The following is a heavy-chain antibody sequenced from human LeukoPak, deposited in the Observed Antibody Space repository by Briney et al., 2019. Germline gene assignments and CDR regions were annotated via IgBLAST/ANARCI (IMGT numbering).Heavy chain of an antibody. Sequence: SVKVSCKASGGTFSSYAISWVRQAPGQGLEWMGGIIPIFGTANYAQKFQGRVPITADESTSTAYMELSSLRSEDTAVYYCARAREKYYYDSSGYFDYWGQGTLVTVSS. CDR1: GGTFSSYA. CDR2: IIPIFGTA. CDR3: ARAREKYYYDSSGYFDY. J-gene: IGHJ4*02. V-gene: IGHV1-69*13. D-gene: IGHD3-22*01.